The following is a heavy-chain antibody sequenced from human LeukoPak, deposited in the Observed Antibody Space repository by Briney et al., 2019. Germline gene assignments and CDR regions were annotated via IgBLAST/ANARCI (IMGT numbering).Heavy chain of an antibody. J-gene: IGHJ3*02. CDR1: GFTFSSYS. V-gene: IGHV4-34*01. Sequence: GSLRLSCAASGFTFSSYSMNWVRQAPGKGLEWIGEINHSGSTNYNPSLKSRVTISVDTSKNQFSLKLSSVTAADTAVYYCARGDCSSTSCYSDAFDIWGQGTMVTVSS. CDR2: INHSGST. D-gene: IGHD2-2*01. CDR3: ARGDCSSTSCYSDAFDI.